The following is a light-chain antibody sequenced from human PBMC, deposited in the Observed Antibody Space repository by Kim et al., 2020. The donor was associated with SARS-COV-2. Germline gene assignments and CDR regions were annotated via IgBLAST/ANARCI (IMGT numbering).Light chain of an antibody. CDR1: NSNIGTNP. V-gene: IGLV1-44*01. J-gene: IGLJ3*02. CDR2: SNY. CDR3: AAWDDSLNGPGRV. Sequence: QSVLTQPPSASGTPGQRVTISCSGSNSNIGTNPVNWYQQLPGTAPKLLLYSNYQRPSGVPDRFSGSKSGTSASLAISGLQSEDEADYYCAAWDDSLNGPGRVFGGGTQLTVL.